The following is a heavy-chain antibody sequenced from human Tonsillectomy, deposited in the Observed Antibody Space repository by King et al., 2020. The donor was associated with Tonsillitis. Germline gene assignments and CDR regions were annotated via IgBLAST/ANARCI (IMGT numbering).Heavy chain of an antibody. D-gene: IGHD3-9*01. CDR3: AKDLYYDILTGYLEDYYGMDV. CDR1: GFTFSSYG. J-gene: IGHJ6*02. Sequence: VQLVESGGGVVQPGRSLRLSCAASGFTFSSYGMHWVRQAPGKGLEWVAVISFDGSNKYYAGSVKGRFTISRDNSKNTLYLQMNSLRAEDTAVYYCAKDLYYDILTGYLEDYYGMDVWGQGTTVTVSS. CDR2: ISFDGSNK. V-gene: IGHV3-30*18.